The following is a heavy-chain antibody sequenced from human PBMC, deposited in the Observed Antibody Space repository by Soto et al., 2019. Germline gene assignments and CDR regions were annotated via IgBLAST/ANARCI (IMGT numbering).Heavy chain of an antibody. D-gene: IGHD1-7*01. Sequence: SETLSLTCAVSGGSFTSKNWWTWVRQPPGQGLEWIGEIYRTGSTNYNPSLKSRVTISLDKSENQFSLKVTSLTAADTAVYYCASRDPGTSVDYWGQGTLVTVSS. CDR2: IYRTGST. CDR1: GGSFTSKNW. J-gene: IGHJ4*02. CDR3: ASRDPGTSVDY. V-gene: IGHV4-4*02.